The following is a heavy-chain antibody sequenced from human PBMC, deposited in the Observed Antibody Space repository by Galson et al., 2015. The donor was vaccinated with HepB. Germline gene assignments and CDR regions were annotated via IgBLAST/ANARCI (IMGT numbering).Heavy chain of an antibody. CDR1: GFTFSSYA. J-gene: IGHJ4*02. CDR2: ISYNGGST. V-gene: IGHV3-23*01. D-gene: IGHD6-19*01. CDR3: AKKQQKYSSGLEYFDY. Sequence: SLRLSCAASGFTFSSYAMSWVRQAPGKGLEWVSAISYNGGSTYYADSVRGRFTISRDNSKNTLYLQMNSLRAEDTAVYYCAKKQQKYSSGLEYFDYWGQGTRVTVSS.